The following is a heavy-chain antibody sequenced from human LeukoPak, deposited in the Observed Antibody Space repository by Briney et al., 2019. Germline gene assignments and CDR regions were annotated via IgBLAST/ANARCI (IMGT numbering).Heavy chain of an antibody. V-gene: IGHV4-34*01. D-gene: IGHD2-8*01. CDR1: GGSFSGYY. J-gene: IGHJ4*02. Sequence: SETLSLTCAVYGGSFSGYYWNWIRQPPGKGLEWIGQINHSGSTNYNPSLKGRVTISIDTSKNQFSLNLSSVTAADTAVYYCARRANGPSYWGQGTLVTVSS. CDR2: INHSGST. CDR3: ARRANGPSY.